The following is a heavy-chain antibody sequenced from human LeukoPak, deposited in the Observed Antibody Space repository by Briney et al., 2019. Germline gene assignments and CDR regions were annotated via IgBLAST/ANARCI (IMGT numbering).Heavy chain of an antibody. CDR3: AKDKHYYGSGSLDY. J-gene: IGHJ4*02. D-gene: IGHD3-10*01. CDR2: ISWNSGSI. V-gene: IGHV3-9*03. CDR1: GFTFDDYA. Sequence: GRSLRLSCAASGFTFDDYAMHWVRQAPGKGLEWVSGISWNSGSIGYADSEKGRFTISRDNAKNSLYLQMNSLRAEDMALYYCAKDKHYYGSGSLDYWGQGTLVTVSS.